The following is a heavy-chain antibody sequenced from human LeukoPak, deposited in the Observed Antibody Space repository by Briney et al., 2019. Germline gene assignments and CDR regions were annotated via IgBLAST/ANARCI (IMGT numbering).Heavy chain of an antibody. CDR2: ISYDGSNK. CDR3: AKDWAVAGTSFDY. J-gene: IGHJ4*02. Sequence: GGSLRLSCAASGFTFSSYGMHWVRQAPGKGLEWVAVISYDGSNKYYADSVKGRFTISRDNSKNTLYLQMNSLRVEDTAVYYCAKDWAVAGTSFDYWGQGTLVTVSS. CDR1: GFTFSSYG. D-gene: IGHD6-19*01. V-gene: IGHV3-30*18.